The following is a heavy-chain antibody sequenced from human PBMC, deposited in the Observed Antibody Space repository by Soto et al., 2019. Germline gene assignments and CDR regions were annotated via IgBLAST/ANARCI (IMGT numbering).Heavy chain of an antibody. Sequence: QVQLVQSGAEVKKPGASVKVSCKASGYTFTSYYMHWVRQAPGQGLEWMGIINPSGGSTSYAQKFQGRVTMTRDTSTSTVYMALSSLRSEDTAVYYCAAPTTGEYYYYGMDVWGQGTTVTVSS. V-gene: IGHV1-46*01. CDR3: AAPTTGEYYYYGMDV. J-gene: IGHJ6*02. CDR1: GYTFTSYY. CDR2: INPSGGST. D-gene: IGHD4-4*01.